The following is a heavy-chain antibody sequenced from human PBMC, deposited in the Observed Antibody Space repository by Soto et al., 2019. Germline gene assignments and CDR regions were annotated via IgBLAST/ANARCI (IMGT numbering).Heavy chain of an antibody. CDR3: ARHNLSGFDY. D-gene: IGHD3-10*01. CDR1: GSSFTSYW. V-gene: IGHV5-51*01. CDR2: IYSGDYDT. J-gene: IGHJ4*02. Sequence: PGASLKISCTCSGSSFTSYWIGWVRQMRGKGLEWIWIIYSGDYDTKYSQSLQSQATISADKTISTAYLQWSSLKASDTAMYYGARHNLSGFDYWGQGTLVTVSS.